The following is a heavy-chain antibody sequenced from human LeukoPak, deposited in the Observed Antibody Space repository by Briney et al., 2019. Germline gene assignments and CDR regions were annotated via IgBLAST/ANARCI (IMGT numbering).Heavy chain of an antibody. CDR3: ARGPYYYDSSGYYAFDY. D-gene: IGHD3-22*01. CDR2: IYPGDSDT. CDR1: GYSFTSYW. Sequence: KYGESLKISCKGSGYSFTSYWIGWVRQMPGKGLEWMGIIYPGDSDTRYSPSFQGQVTISADKSISTAYLQWSSLKASDTAMYYCARGPYYYDSSGYYAFDYWGQGTLVTVSS. V-gene: IGHV5-51*01. J-gene: IGHJ4*02.